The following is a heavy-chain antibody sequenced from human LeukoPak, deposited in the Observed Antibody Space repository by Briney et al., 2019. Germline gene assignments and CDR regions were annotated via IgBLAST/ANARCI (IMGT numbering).Heavy chain of an antibody. CDR1: RGTFSSYA. CDR3: ARGYCSGGSCYPFDY. D-gene: IGHD2-15*01. Sequence: ASVKVSCKASRGTFSSYAISWVRQAPGQGLEWMGRIIPIFGIANYAQKFQGRVTITADKSTSTAYMELSSLRSEDTAVYYCARGYCSGGSCYPFDYWGQGTLVTVSS. CDR2: IIPIFGIA. V-gene: IGHV1-69*04. J-gene: IGHJ4*02.